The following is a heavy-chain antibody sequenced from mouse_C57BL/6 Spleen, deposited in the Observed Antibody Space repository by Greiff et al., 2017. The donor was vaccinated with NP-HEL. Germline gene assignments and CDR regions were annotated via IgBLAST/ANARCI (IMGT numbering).Heavy chain of an antibody. Sequence: VQLQESGAELVRPGASVKLSCKASGYTFTDYYINWVKQRPGQGLEWIARIYPGSGNTYYNEKFKGKATLTAEKSSSTAYMQLSSLTSEDSAVYFCAREGYGGNYPHYWGQGTTLTVSS. V-gene: IGHV1-76*01. CDR3: AREGYGGNYPHY. J-gene: IGHJ2*01. CDR1: GYTFTDYY. CDR2: IYPGSGNT. D-gene: IGHD1-1*02.